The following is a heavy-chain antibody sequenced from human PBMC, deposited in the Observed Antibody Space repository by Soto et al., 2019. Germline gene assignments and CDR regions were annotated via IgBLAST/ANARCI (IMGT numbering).Heavy chain of an antibody. V-gene: IGHV4-4*07. Sequence: TSDTLSLTCTFSGFSISRYSLTWLRQPAGKGLEWIGHIYSSGSANYNPSLKSRVSMSVDTSKNQFSLKLNSVTAADTAVYYCATIVGANDYWGQGALVTVSS. CDR3: ATIVGANDY. CDR1: GFSISRYS. J-gene: IGHJ4*02. CDR2: IYSSGSA. D-gene: IGHD1-26*01.